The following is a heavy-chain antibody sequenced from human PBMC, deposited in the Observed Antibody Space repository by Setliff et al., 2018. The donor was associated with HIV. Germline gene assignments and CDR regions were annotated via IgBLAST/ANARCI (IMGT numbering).Heavy chain of an antibody. V-gene: IGHV1-8*02. D-gene: IGHD2-8*01. CDR3: ARHCNSGSCYKGNGHYGMDV. Sequence: ASVKVSCKASGYTFTSYDINWVRQATGQGLEWMGWMNPNSGNTGYAQRFQGRVTMTRNTSISTAYMELTSLRSEDTALYYCARHCNSGSCYKGNGHYGMDVWGQGTTVTVSS. CDR1: GYTFTSYD. CDR2: MNPNSGNT. J-gene: IGHJ6*02.